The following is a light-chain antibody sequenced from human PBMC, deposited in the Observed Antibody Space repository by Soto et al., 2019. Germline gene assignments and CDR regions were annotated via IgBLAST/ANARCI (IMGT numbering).Light chain of an antibody. Sequence: DIPMTQSPSTLSASVGDRVTITCRASQSISSWLAWYQQKPGKAPKLLIYDASSLESGVPSRFSGSGSGTEFTLTISSLQPDDFATYYCQSSGTFGQGTKLEIK. V-gene: IGKV1-5*01. CDR1: QSISSW. CDR3: QSSGT. CDR2: DAS. J-gene: IGKJ2*01.